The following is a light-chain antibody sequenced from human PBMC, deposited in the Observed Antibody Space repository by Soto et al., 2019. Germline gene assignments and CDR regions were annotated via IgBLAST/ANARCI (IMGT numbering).Light chain of an antibody. CDR3: QQRSNWPPTT. CDR2: DAS. J-gene: IGKJ1*01. Sequence: EIVLTQSPATLSLSPGERATLSCRASQSVSSYLAWYQQKPGQAPRLLIYDASNRATGIPARFSGSGSGTDFTLTISSLEPEDFAVYYCQQRSNWPPTTFGQGTKVAIK. CDR1: QSVSSY. V-gene: IGKV3-11*01.